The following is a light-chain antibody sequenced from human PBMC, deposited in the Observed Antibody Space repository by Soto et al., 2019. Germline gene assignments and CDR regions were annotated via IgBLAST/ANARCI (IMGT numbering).Light chain of an antibody. CDR1: QNINNY. CDR3: QQYENLPT. J-gene: IGKJ5*01. CDR2: DAS. Sequence: VLMHPSPSSLSASVGDSVPITCQASQNINNYLNWYQQKPGRAPKLLIYDASNLEAGVPSRFRGSGSGTDFTFTISRLQPEDIATYYCQQYENLPTFGQASRLEIK. V-gene: IGKV1-33*01.